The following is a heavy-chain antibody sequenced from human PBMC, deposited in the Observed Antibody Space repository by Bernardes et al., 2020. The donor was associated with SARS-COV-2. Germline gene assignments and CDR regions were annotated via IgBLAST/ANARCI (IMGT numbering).Heavy chain of an antibody. CDR1: GFTFSTYW. CDR2: INSDGSTI. CDR3: ARAPQNYYESYDY. D-gene: IGHD3-22*01. J-gene: IGHJ4*02. Sequence: GSLRLSCAASGFTFSTYWMHWVRQAPGQGLVWVSRINSDGSTISYADSVKGRFTISRDYVKNTLYLQMNNLRAEDTAVYFCARAPQNYYESYDYWGQGTLVTVSS. V-gene: IGHV3-74*01.